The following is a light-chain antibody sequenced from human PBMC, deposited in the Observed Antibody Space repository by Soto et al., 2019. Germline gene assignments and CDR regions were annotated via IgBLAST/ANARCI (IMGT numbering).Light chain of an antibody. Sequence: QAVVTQSPSASASLGASVKLTCTLSSGHSTYAIAWHQQQPEKGPRYLMKVNSDGSHNKGDGIPDRFSGSSSGAESYLTISSLQSEDEADYYCQTWGTGPWVFGGGTKLTVL. V-gene: IGLV4-69*01. CDR1: SGHSTYA. CDR2: VNSDGSH. CDR3: QTWGTGPWV. J-gene: IGLJ3*02.